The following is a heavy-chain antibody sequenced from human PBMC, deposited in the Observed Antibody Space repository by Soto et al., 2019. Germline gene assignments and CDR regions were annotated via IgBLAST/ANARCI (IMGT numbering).Heavy chain of an antibody. V-gene: IGHV4-34*01. CDR2: INHSGTT. D-gene: IGHD3-9*01. CDR3: ARSYDLFGQYYFDY. CDR1: GGSFTGYY. Sequence: SETLSLTCAVYGGSFTGYYWTWIRQPPGKGLEWIGEINHSGTTNYNPSLKSRVKKSEDTSKNQFSLKLTSVSSADTAVYFCARSYDLFGQYYFDYWGHGNLVTVS. J-gene: IGHJ4*01.